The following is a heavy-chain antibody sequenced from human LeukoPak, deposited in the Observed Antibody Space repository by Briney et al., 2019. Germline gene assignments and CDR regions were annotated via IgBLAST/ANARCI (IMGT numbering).Heavy chain of an antibody. CDR2: INPSVGST. V-gene: IGHV1-46*01. J-gene: IGHJ4*02. Sequence: GASVKVSCKASGYTFSSYYMHWMRQAPGQGLEWMGIINPSVGSTSHAQKFQGRVTMTRDMSTSTVYMELSSLRSEDTAVYYCARELSGSSRLLDSWGQGTLVTVSS. CDR3: ARELSGSSRLLDS. D-gene: IGHD5-12*01. CDR1: GYTFSSYY.